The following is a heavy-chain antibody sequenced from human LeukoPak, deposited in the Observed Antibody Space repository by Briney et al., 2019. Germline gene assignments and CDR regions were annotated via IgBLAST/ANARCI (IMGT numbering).Heavy chain of an antibody. V-gene: IGHV3-23*01. CDR2: ISASGGST. CDR1: GFTFSSYA. Sequence: PGGSLRLSCAASGFTFSSYAMSWVRQAPGKGLEWVSAISASGGSTYYADSVKGRFTISRDHSKNTLYLQMNSLRAEDTAVYYCAKLSSLGFSSTSQFDYWGQGALVTVSS. CDR3: AKLSSLGFSSTSQFDY. D-gene: IGHD2-2*01. J-gene: IGHJ4*02.